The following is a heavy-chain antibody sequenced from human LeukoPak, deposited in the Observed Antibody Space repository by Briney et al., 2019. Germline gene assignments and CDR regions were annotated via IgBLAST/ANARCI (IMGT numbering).Heavy chain of an antibody. CDR3: ARAPPRRCPGNDCYLIFDY. V-gene: IGHV4-59*01. CDR1: GDSISSSY. Sequence: MTSETLSLTCTVSGDSISSSYWNWIRQPPGKGLEWIAYMKYSGKTDYNPSLKSRVTISLDTSKNQFSLNLKSVTTADTAVYYCARAPPRRCPGNDCYLIFDYWGQGTLVTVSS. CDR2: MKYSGKT. J-gene: IGHJ4*02. D-gene: IGHD2-21*02.